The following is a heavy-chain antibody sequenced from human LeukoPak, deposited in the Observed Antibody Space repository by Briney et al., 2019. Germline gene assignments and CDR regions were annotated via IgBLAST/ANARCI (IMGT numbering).Heavy chain of an antibody. Sequence: GGSLRLSCAASGFSFSSYSMNWVRQAPGKGLEWVSSISSSSSYIYYADSLKGRFTISRDNAKNSLYLQMNSLRAEDTAVYYCARRHIAVAGPLDSWGQGTLVTVSS. CDR3: ARRHIAVAGPLDS. J-gene: IGHJ4*02. CDR1: GFSFSSYS. D-gene: IGHD6-19*01. V-gene: IGHV3-21*01. CDR2: ISSSSSYI.